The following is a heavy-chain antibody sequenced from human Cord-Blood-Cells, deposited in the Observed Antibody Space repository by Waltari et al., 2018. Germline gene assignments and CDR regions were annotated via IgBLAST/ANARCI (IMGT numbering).Heavy chain of an antibody. Sequence: QVQLQQWGAGLLKPSETLSLTCADYGGFFSGEYWSWIRQPPGKGLEWIGEINHSGSTNYNPSLKSRVTISVDTSKNQFSLKLSSVTAADTAVYYCARHKTNFDYWGQGTLVTVSS. CDR1: GGFFSGEY. CDR2: INHSGST. CDR3: ARHKTNFDY. V-gene: IGHV4-34*01. J-gene: IGHJ4*02.